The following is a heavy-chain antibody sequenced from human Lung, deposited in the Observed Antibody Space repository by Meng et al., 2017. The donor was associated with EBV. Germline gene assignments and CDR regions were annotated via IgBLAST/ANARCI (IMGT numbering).Heavy chain of an antibody. Sequence: GDQVQTPGASVRAYRKDSVYTFNNYFMHWVRQAPGQGIGWMGVINPSGGGTNYAQKFQGRVTINADKSTRTVYMELSSLRSEDKAVYYCARERPGGMATISYFDYWGQGTLVTVSS. CDR1: VYTFNNYF. J-gene: IGHJ4*02. D-gene: IGHD5-24*01. CDR2: INPSGGGT. V-gene: IGHV1-46*02. CDR3: ARERPGGMATISYFDY.